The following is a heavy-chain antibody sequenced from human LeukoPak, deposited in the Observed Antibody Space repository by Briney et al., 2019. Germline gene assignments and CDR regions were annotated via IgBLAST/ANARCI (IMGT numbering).Heavy chain of an antibody. V-gene: IGHV4-4*07. CDR3: ARDTPIAAAGSYYFDD. Sequence: PSETLSLTCTVSGGSISSYYWSWIRQPAGKGLEWIGRIYTSGSTNYNPSLKSRVTMSVDTSKNQFSLKLSSVTAADTAVYYCARDTPIAAAGSYYFDDWGQGTLVTVSS. J-gene: IGHJ4*02. D-gene: IGHD6-13*01. CDR2: IYTSGST. CDR1: GGSISSYY.